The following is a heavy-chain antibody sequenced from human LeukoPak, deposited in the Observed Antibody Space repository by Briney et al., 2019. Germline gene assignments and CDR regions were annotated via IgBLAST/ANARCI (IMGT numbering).Heavy chain of an antibody. CDR3: ARLRSPASSDYYYGY. D-gene: IGHD6-19*01. V-gene: IGHV4-39*01. Sequence: SETLSLTCSVSGVSIRSSNYYWGWIRQPPGKGLEWIGNIFYSGSTYYNPSLKSRVTISVDTSKNQFSLKLSSVTAADTAVYYCARLRSPASSDYYYGYWGQGTLVTVSS. J-gene: IGHJ4*02. CDR2: IFYSGST. CDR1: GVSIRSSNYY.